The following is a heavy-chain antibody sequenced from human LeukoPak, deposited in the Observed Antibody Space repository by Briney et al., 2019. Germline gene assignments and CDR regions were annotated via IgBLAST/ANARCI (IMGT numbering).Heavy chain of an antibody. CDR2: INAGEGKT. Sequence: ASVKVSCKASGYTFTSNHIHCVRQAPGQGPEWMGWINAGEGKTKYLQKYQDRVTITRVTSASTAYMELSSLRSEDTAVYYCARGSGWSEYYAMDVWGQGTTVIVSS. J-gene: IGHJ6*02. CDR3: ARGSGWSEYYAMDV. CDR1: GYTFTSNH. D-gene: IGHD6-19*01. V-gene: IGHV1-3*01.